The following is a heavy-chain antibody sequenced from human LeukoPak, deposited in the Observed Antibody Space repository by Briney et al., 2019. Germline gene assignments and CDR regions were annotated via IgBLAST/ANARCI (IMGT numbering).Heavy chain of an antibody. CDR1: GYTLTELS. CDR2: FDPEDGET. V-gene: IGHV1-24*01. J-gene: IGHJ6*02. CDR3: ATVDCSSTSCLYYYYGMDV. D-gene: IGHD2-2*01. Sequence: ASVKVSCKVSGYTLTELSMHWGRQAPGKGLEWMGGFDPEDGETIYAQKFQGRVTMTEDTSTDTAYMELSSLRSEDTAVYYCATVDCSSTSCLYYYYGMDVWGQGTTVTVSS.